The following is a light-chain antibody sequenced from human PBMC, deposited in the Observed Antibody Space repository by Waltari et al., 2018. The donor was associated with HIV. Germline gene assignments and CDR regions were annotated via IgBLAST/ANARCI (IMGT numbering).Light chain of an antibody. V-gene: IGLV1-40*01. Sequence: SVLPQPPSLSGSPGQTVTISCTGTSSNIGADYHVHWYQQLPGTAPKLLIYGNTIRPSGVPDRFSGSKSGTSASLAITGLQADDEADYYCQSYDSSLSAWVFGGGTKLTVL. CDR3: QSYDSSLSAWV. J-gene: IGLJ3*02. CDR2: GNT. CDR1: SSNIGADYH.